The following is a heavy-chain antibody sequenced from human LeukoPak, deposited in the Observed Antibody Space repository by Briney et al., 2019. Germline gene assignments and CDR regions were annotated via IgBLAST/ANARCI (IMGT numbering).Heavy chain of an antibody. J-gene: IGHJ4*02. CDR3: ARAMVPLFEN. V-gene: IGHV3-74*01. CDR2: IKSDGSST. Sequence: GGSLRLSRAASGFTLSSYWMHWVRQAPGKGLVWVSRIKSDGSSTSYADSVKGRFTISRDNAKNTLYLQMNSLRDEDTAVYYCARAMVPLFENWGQGSLVTVSS. CDR1: GFTLSSYW. D-gene: IGHD4/OR15-4a*01.